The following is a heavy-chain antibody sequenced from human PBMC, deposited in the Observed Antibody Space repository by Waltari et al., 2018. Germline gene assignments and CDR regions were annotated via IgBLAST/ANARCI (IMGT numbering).Heavy chain of an antibody. J-gene: IGHJ5*02. CDR1: RGSISGSSYY. V-gene: IGHV4-39*07. Sequence: QLHLQESGPGLVKHSETLSLTSPVSRGSISGSSYYRGWIRQPQGKGLEWIGSSHYSRSTYYNPSFKSGVTISVDTSKNQFSLKLSSVTAADTAVYYCARRTGSFGPWGQGTLVTVSS. D-gene: IGHD1-1*01. CDR3: ARRTGSFGP. CDR2: SHYSRST.